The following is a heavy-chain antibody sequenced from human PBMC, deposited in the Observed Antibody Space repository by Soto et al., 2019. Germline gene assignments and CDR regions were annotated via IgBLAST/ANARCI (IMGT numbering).Heavy chain of an antibody. J-gene: IGHJ4*02. D-gene: IGHD5-12*01. CDR1: GFTFSSYA. CDR3: AKRPPRSGYDYFGGPHFDY. CDR2: ISGSGGST. V-gene: IGHV3-23*01. Sequence: GGSLRLSCAASGFTFSSYAMSWVRQAPGKGLEWVSAISGSGGSTYYADSVKGRFTISRDNSKNTLYLQMNSLRAEDTAVYYCAKRPPRSGYDYFGGPHFDYWGQGTLVTVSS.